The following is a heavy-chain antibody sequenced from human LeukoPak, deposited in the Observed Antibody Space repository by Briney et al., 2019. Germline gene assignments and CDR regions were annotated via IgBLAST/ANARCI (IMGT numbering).Heavy chain of an antibody. CDR2: INAGNGNT. V-gene: IGHV1-3*01. CDR1: GYTFTSYA. Sequence: ASVTVSCKASGYTFTSYAMHWVRQAPGQRLEWMGWINAGNGNTKYSQKFQGRVTITRDTSASTAYMELSSLRSEDTAVYYCARGEYYYDTYPYYFDYWGQGTLVTVSS. D-gene: IGHD3-22*01. J-gene: IGHJ4*02. CDR3: ARGEYYYDTYPYYFDY.